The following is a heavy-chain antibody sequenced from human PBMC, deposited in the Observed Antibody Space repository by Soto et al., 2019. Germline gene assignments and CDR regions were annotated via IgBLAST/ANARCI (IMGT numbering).Heavy chain of an antibody. CDR2: ISGSGGST. V-gene: IGHV3-23*01. J-gene: IGHJ4*02. Sequence: GGSLRLSCAASGFTFSSYAMSWVRQAPGKGLEWVSAISGSGGSTYYADSVKGRFTISRDNSKNTLYLQMNSLRAEDTAVYYCAKDPDIVVVPAATPNRFDYWGQGTLVTVSS. CDR3: AKDPDIVVVPAATPNRFDY. D-gene: IGHD2-2*01. CDR1: GFTFSSYA.